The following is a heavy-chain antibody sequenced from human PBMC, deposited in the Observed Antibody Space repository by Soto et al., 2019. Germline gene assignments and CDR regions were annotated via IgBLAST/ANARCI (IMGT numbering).Heavy chain of an antibody. J-gene: IGHJ3*02. Sequence: GGSLRLSCAASGFTFSSYSMNWVRQAPGKGLEWVSSISSSSSYIYYADSVKGRFTISRDNAKNSLYLQMNSLRAEDTAVYYCARDSTHYYDFWSGPGYAFDIWGQGTMVTVSS. V-gene: IGHV3-21*01. D-gene: IGHD3-3*01. CDR2: ISSSSSYI. CDR1: GFTFSSYS. CDR3: ARDSTHYYDFWSGPGYAFDI.